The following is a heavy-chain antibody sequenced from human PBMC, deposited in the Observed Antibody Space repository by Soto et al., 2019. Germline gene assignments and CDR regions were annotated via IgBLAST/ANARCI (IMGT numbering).Heavy chain of an antibody. V-gene: IGHV3-23*01. CDR1: GFTFSSYS. J-gene: IGHJ4*02. Sequence: EVQLSESGGSLVQPGGSLRLSCAASGFTFSSYSMVWLRQAPGQGREWVSAISGRGDSTYYADSVRGRFTISRDNSKKTLYLQRSNLRAEDTANYYCAQRALSYAGEFANLAQGTLVTVSS. D-gene: IGHD2-21*01. CDR2: ISGRGDST. CDR3: AQRALSYAGEFAN.